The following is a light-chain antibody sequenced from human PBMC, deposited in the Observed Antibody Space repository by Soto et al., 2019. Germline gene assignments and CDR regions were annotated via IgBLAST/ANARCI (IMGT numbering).Light chain of an antibody. V-gene: IGLV2-14*01. CDR1: SSDVGGYNY. Sequence: QSVLTQPASVSGSPGQSITISCTGTSSDVGGYNYVSWYQQHPGKAPKLMIYEVSNRPSGVSNRFSGSKSGNTVSLTISGLQAEDEADYYCSSYTSSSTPFYVFGTGTKVTVL. CDR2: EVS. CDR3: SSYTSSSTPFYV. J-gene: IGLJ1*01.